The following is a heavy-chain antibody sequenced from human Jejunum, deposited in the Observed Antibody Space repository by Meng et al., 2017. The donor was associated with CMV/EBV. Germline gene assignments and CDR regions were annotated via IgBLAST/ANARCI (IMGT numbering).Heavy chain of an antibody. V-gene: IGHV3-21*01. CDR1: GFAFSSSG. CDR2: ISSGSSSL. Sequence: ALGFAFSSSGLTWVRQAPGKGLEWVSSISSGSSSLLYTDSVKGRFSISRDTSKNTLYSQMNSLRAEDMAVYYCAKTPGRWETLDFWGQGTLVTVSS. CDR3: AKTPGRWETLDF. D-gene: IGHD1-26*01. J-gene: IGHJ4*02.